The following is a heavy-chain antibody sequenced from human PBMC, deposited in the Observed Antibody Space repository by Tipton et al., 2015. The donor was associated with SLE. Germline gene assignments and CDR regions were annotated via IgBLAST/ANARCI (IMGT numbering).Heavy chain of an antibody. Sequence: TLSLTCTVSGGSISSGGYYWTWIRQLPGKGLEWIGYIYYSGTTYYNPSLRSRITMSVDTSTNQFTLNLSSMTAADTALYYCARSRGSDYWWFAPWGQGTLVTVSS. D-gene: IGHD4-17*01. CDR1: GGSISSGGYY. CDR3: ARSRGSDYWWFAP. V-gene: IGHV4-31*03. J-gene: IGHJ5*02. CDR2: IYYSGTT.